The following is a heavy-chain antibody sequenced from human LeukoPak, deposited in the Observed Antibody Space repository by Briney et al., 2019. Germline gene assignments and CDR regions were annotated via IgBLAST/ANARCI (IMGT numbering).Heavy chain of an antibody. D-gene: IGHD3-3*01. V-gene: IGHV3-30*02. CDR3: AKDSTYYDFWSGPYPDY. Sequence: GGSLRLSCAASGFTFSSYGMHWVRQAPGKGLEWLAFIRYDGSNKYYADSVKGRFTISRDNSKNTLYLQMNSLRAEDTAVYYCAKDSTYYDFWSGPYPDYWGQGTLVTVSS. CDR2: IRYDGSNK. J-gene: IGHJ4*02. CDR1: GFTFSSYG.